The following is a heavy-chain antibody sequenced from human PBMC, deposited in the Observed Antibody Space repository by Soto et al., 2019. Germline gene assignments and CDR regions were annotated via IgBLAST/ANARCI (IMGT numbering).Heavy chain of an antibody. J-gene: IGHJ4*02. D-gene: IGHD3-10*01. CDR1: GFIVTSNY. CDR2: IYSDGTT. V-gene: IGHV3-53*01. Sequence: PGGSLRLSCAASGFIVTSNYMSWVRQAPGKGLEWVSVIYSDGTTNYAESVKGRFTISRDNSKNTVYLQMNSLRAEDTAVYYCAKGGPGASSGLFEYWGQGTLVTV. CDR3: AKGGPGASSGLFEY.